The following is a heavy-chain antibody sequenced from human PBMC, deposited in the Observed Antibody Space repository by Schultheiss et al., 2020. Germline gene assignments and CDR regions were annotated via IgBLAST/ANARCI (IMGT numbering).Heavy chain of an antibody. Sequence: GSLRLSCAVYGGSFSGYYWSWIRQPPGKGLEWIGEINHSGSTNYNPSLKSRVTISVDTSKNQFSLKLSSVTAADTAVYYCASQAGYWGQGTLVTVSS. D-gene: IGHD6-13*01. J-gene: IGHJ4*02. CDR3: ASQAGY. CDR1: GGSFSGYY. CDR2: INHSGST. V-gene: IGHV4-34*01.